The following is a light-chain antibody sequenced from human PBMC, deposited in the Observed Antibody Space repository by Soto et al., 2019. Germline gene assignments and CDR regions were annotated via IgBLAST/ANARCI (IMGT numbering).Light chain of an antibody. V-gene: IGLV2-14*01. CDR3: SSYTGSSTRYV. CDR1: CYDVGSYNF. CDR2: QVS. J-gene: IGLJ1*01. Sequence: QSVLTQPASVSGSTGQSHTISCHGTCYDVGSYNFITWFHQYPGKAPKLMMYQVSNRPSLVTNRFSGSKSGNTASLTISGLQAEDESDYYCSSYTGSSTRYVFGTGTKVTVL.